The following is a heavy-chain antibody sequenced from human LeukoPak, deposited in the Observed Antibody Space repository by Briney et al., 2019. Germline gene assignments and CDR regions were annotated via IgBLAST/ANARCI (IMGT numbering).Heavy chain of an antibody. CDR3: AKVDNYGYGFLDF. D-gene: IGHD5-18*01. CDR1: GFTFSSYW. J-gene: IGHJ4*02. Sequence: GGSLRLSCAASGFTFSSYWMSWVRQAPGKGLEWVANIKQDGSEKYYVDSVKGRFTISRDNAKNSLDLQMNSLRAEDTAVYYCAKVDNYGYGFLDFWGQGTLVTVSS. V-gene: IGHV3-7*01. CDR2: IKQDGSEK.